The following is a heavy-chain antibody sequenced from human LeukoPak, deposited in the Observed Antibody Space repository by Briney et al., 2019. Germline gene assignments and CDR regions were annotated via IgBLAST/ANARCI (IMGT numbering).Heavy chain of an antibody. D-gene: IGHD2-15*01. J-gene: IGHJ5*02. CDR1: AASFSGYY. Sequence: PSQTLSPTCALDAASFSGYYWSWIRQPPRKGREWIGEINPMGSNNNHPSLKSRVTISVGTSKNQLSLKLSSVTAADTAVYYCARVWGRYCSGGSCYGFRWFDPWGQGTLVTVSS. CDR3: ARVWGRYCSGGSCYGFRWFDP. CDR2: INPMGSN. V-gene: IGHV4-34*01.